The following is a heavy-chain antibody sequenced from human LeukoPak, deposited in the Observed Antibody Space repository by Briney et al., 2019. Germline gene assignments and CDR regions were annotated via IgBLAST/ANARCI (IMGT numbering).Heavy chain of an antibody. CDR1: GFTFSSHA. V-gene: IGHV3-23*01. CDR2: LCGRSRST. J-gene: IGHJ4*02. CDR3: VRGARHDDFWGGSFFDY. D-gene: IGHD3-3*01. Sequence: GGSLRLSCVASGFTFSSHAMSWVRQAPGKGLEWVSTLCGRSRSTYYADSVKGRFTISRDNSKNTVYLHMSSLSADDTAMYYCVRGARHDDFWGGSFFDYWGQGTLVTVSS.